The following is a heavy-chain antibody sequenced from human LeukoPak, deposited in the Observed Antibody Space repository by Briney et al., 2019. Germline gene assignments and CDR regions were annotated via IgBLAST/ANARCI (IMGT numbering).Heavy chain of an antibody. Sequence: GGSLRPSCAASGFTVTDNYMSWVRQAPGKGLEWVSVIYSGGSTYYADSVKGRFTISRDNSKNTLYLQMNSLRAEDTAVYYCARDPRVEVAVAGTDYWGQGTLVTVSS. J-gene: IGHJ4*02. D-gene: IGHD6-19*01. V-gene: IGHV3-53*01. CDR1: GFTVTDNY. CDR2: IYSGGST. CDR3: ARDPRVEVAVAGTDY.